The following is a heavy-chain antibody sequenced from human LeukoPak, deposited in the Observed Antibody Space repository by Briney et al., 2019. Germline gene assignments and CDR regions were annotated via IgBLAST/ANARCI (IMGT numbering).Heavy chain of an antibody. D-gene: IGHD3-16*01. CDR1: GGSFSDYY. V-gene: IGHV4-34*01. J-gene: IGHJ5*02. CDR3: ARHYGP. Sequence: SETLSLTCAVYGGSFSDYYWTWIRQPPGGGLEWLGDINHSGSTTYNPSLKSRVTISVDTSKNQFSLKLNSVTAADTAVYYCARHYGPWGQGTLVTVSS. CDR2: INHSGST.